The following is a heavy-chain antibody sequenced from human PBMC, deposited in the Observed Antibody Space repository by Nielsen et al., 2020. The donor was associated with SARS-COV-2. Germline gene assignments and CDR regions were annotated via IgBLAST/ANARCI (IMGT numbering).Heavy chain of an antibody. Sequence: SETLSLTCTVSGGSISSYYWSWIRQPPGKGLEWIGEIHHRGSTNYDPSLKSRVTISVDTSKNQFSLKLSSVTAADTAVYYCARACAGMDTVVRYYYYGMDVWGQGTTVTVSS. CDR3: ARACAGMDTVVRYYYYGMDV. V-gene: IGHV4-34*01. CDR1: GGSISSYY. D-gene: IGHD2-2*03. CDR2: IHHRGST. J-gene: IGHJ6*02.